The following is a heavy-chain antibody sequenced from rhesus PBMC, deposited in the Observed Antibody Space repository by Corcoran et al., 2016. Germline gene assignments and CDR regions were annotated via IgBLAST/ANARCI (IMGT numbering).Heavy chain of an antibody. CDR3: ARDGWGTTECYGLDS. V-gene: IGHV4-80*01. CDR2: IHGNGGNT. D-gene: IGHD1-32*01. Sequence: QVQVQESGPGLVKPSETLSLTCTVSGPSLNIYWWRWVRPPPGKGREWIGEIHGNGGNTNYNPSLKSRVTFSRDASKNQFYLKLSSVTAADTAVYYCARDGWGTTECYGLDSWGQGVVVTVSS. CDR1: GPSLNIYW. J-gene: IGHJ6*01.